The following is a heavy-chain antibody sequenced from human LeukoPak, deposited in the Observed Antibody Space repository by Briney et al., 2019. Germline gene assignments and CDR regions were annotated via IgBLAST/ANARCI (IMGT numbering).Heavy chain of an antibody. J-gene: IGHJ5*02. Sequence: PSETLSLTCAVSGGSISSSSYHWGWIRQPPGKGLEWIGRIYYSGSTYYNPSLKSRVTISVDTSKNQFSLKLSSVTAADTAVYYCARHWACWGFGEFPGVNWFDPWGQGTLVTVSS. CDR3: ARHWACWGFGEFPGVNWFDP. V-gene: IGHV4-39*01. CDR2: IYYSGST. D-gene: IGHD3-10*01. CDR1: GGSISSSSYH.